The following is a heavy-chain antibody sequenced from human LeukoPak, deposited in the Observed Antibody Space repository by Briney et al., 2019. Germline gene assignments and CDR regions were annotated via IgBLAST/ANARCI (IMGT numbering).Heavy chain of an antibody. J-gene: IGHJ4*02. Sequence: GGSLRLSCAASGFTLSSYWMHWVRQAPGKGLGWVSRINSDGSSTSYADSVKGRFTISRDNAKNTLYLQMNSLRAEDTAVYYCAREIPGNYFDYWGQGTLVTVSS. CDR3: AREIPGNYFDY. V-gene: IGHV3-74*01. D-gene: IGHD1-26*01. CDR1: GFTLSSYW. CDR2: INSDGSST.